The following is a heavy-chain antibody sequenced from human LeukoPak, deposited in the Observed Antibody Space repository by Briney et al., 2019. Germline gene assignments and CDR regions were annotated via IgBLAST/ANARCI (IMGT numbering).Heavy chain of an antibody. J-gene: IGHJ4*02. CDR2: IYYSGST. V-gene: IGHV4-59*01. CDR3: ARSRDGYNPWDY. D-gene: IGHD5-24*01. CDR1: GGSISSYY. Sequence: PSETLSLTCTVSGGSISSYYWSRIRQPPGKGLEWIGYIYYSGSTNYNPSLKSRVTISVDTSKNQFSLKLSSVTAADTAVYYCARSRDGYNPWDYWGQGTLVTVSS.